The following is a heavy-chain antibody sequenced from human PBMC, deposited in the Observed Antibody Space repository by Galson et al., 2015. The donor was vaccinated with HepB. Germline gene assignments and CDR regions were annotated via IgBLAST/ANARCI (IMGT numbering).Heavy chain of an antibody. D-gene: IGHD3-10*01. CDR1: GYTFTSYY. CDR2: INPSGGST. J-gene: IGHJ6*02. CDR3: ARGGPLWFGDPYGMDV. V-gene: IGHV1-46*04. Sequence: SVKVSCKASGYTFTSYYMHWVRQAPGQGLEWMGIINPSGGSTSYAQKLQGRVTMTRDTSTSTVYMELSSLRSEDTAVYYCARGGPLWFGDPYGMDVWGQGTTVTVSS.